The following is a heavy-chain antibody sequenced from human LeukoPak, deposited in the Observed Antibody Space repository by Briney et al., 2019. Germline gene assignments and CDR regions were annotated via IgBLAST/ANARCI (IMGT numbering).Heavy chain of an antibody. CDR1: GYTFTSYG. V-gene: IGHV1-18*01. J-gene: IGHJ4*02. Sequence: ASVKVSCKASGYTFTSYGISWVRQAPGQGLEWMGWISAYNGNTNYAQKLQGRVTMTTGTSTSTAYMELRSLRSDDTAVYYCASSLLGYCSGGSCYPPPFDYWGQGTLVTVSS. D-gene: IGHD2-15*01. CDR2: ISAYNGNT. CDR3: ASSLLGYCSGGSCYPPPFDY.